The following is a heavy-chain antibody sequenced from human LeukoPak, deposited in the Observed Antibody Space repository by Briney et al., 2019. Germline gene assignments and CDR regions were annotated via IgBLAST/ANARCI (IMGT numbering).Heavy chain of an antibody. CDR2: ISSSSSYI. CDR3: ARGRSGYALDAFDI. Sequence: GGSLRLSCAASGFTFSSYSMNWVRQAPGKGLEWVSSISSSSSYIYYADSVKGRFTISRDNAKNSLYLQMNSLRAEDTAVYYCARGRSGYALDAFDIWGQGTMVTVSS. V-gene: IGHV3-21*04. CDR1: GFTFSSYS. D-gene: IGHD5-12*01. J-gene: IGHJ3*02.